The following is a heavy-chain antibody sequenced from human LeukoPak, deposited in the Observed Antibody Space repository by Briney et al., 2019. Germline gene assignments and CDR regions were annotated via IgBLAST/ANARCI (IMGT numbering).Heavy chain of an antibody. CDR3: ARALPERFGWFDP. V-gene: IGHV4-59*01. CDR1: GGSISSYY. D-gene: IGHD3-16*01. Sequence: SETLSLTCTVSGGSISSYYWSWIRQPPGKGLEWIGYIYYSGSTNYNPSLESRVTISVDTSKNQFSLKLSSVTAADTALYYCARALPERFGWFDPWGQGTLVTASS. J-gene: IGHJ5*02. CDR2: IYYSGST.